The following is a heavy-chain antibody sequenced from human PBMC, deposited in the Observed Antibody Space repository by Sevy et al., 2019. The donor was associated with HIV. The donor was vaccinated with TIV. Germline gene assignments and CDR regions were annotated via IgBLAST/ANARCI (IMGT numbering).Heavy chain of an antibody. CDR3: ARGAQSAFDI. CDR1: GDSVSSNNVA. Sequence: KQSQTLSLTCAISGDSVSSNNVAWNWIRQSPSRGLEWLGRTYYMSRWYNDYALPVKSRITINPDTSKNQFSLQLNSVPPGDTAVYYCARGAQSAFDIWGQGTMVTVSS. CDR2: TYYMSRWYN. J-gene: IGHJ3*02. V-gene: IGHV6-1*01.